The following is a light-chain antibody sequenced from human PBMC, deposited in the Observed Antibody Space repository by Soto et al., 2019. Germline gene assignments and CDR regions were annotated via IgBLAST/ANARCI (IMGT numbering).Light chain of an antibody. CDR2: AAS. J-gene: IGKJ4*01. V-gene: IGKV1-27*01. Sequence: DIQMTQSPSPLSASVGDRVTITCRASQAINNYLAWYQQKPGKVPTLLISAASTLQSGVPSRFSGSGSGTDFTLTISSLQPEDVATYYCQKFNAVPTFGGGTKVGI. CDR1: QAINNY. CDR3: QKFNAVPT.